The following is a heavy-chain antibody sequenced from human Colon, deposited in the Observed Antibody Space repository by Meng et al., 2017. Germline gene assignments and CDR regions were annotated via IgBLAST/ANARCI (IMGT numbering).Heavy chain of an antibody. CDR2: ISSDGSYI. CDR3: ARDMTSGWTDYYYFDY. CDR1: GFTFSTYS. J-gene: IGHJ4*02. Sequence: GGSLRPSCAPSGFTFSTYSMNWARQAPGKGLEWVSSISSDGSYIYYADSVKGCFTISRDNAKNSLYLQMNSLRAEDTAVYYCARDMTSGWTDYYYFDYWGQGTLVTVSS. D-gene: IGHD6-19*01. V-gene: IGHV3-21*01.